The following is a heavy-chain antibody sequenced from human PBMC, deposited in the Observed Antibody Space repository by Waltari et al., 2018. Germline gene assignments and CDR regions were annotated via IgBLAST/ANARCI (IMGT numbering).Heavy chain of an antibody. V-gene: IGHV4-4*01. CDR1: W. CDR3: ARDRGRGIYLDS. CDR2: VQRSGRT. D-gene: IGHD2-15*01. J-gene: IGHJ4*02. Sequence: WWSGVRQSPGKGLEWIGQVQRSGRTNYNPSFASRITVSVDTSRNQFSLKVTSATAADTAVYFCARDRGRGIYLDSWGQGTLVTVS.